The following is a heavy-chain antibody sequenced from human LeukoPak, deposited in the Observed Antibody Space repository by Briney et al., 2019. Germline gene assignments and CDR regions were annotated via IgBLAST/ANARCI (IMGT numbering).Heavy chain of an antibody. CDR2: ISAYNGNT. J-gene: IGHJ5*02. V-gene: IGHV1-18*01. Sequence: ASVKVSCKASGYTFTSYGISWVRQAPGQGLEWMGWISAYNGNTNYAQKLQGRVTMTTDTSTSTAYMELRSLRSDDTAVYYCARDGRESDCGGDCPTDPDWFDPWGQGTLVTVSS. D-gene: IGHD2-21*02. CDR3: ARDGRESDCGGDCPTDPDWFDP. CDR1: GYTFTSYG.